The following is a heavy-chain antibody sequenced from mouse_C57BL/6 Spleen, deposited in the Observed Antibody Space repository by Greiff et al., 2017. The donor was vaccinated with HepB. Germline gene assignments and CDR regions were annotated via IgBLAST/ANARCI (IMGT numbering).Heavy chain of an antibody. CDR2: ISYDGSN. J-gene: IGHJ2*01. V-gene: IGHV3-6*01. Sequence: DVKLVESGPGLVKPSQSLSLTCSVTGYSITSGYYWNWIRQFPGNKLEWMGYISYDGSNNYNPSLKNRISITRDTSKNQFFLKLNSVTTEDTATYYCASLYDGLDYWGQGTTLTVSS. D-gene: IGHD2-3*01. CDR3: ASLYDGLDY. CDR1: GYSITSGYY.